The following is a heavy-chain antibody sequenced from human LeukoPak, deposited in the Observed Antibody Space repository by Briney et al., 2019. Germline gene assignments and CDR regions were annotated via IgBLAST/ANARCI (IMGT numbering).Heavy chain of an antibody. CDR2: IYSGGST. D-gene: IGHD6-13*01. CDR1: GFTFSSYA. V-gene: IGHV3-53*01. CDR3: ASSAGYSSSWYEH. Sequence: GGSLRLSCAASGFTFSSYAMSWVRQAPGKGLEWVSVIYSGGSTYYADSVKGRFTISRDNSKSTLYLQMNSLRAEDTAVYYCASSAGYSSSWYEHWGQGTLVTVSS. J-gene: IGHJ1*01.